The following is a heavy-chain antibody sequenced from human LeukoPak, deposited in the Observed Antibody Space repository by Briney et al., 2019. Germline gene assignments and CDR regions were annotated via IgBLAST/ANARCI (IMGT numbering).Heavy chain of an antibody. CDR2: IYHSGST. CDR1: GYSISSGYY. V-gene: IGHV4-38-2*01. Sequence: SETLSFTCAVSGYSISSGYYWGWIRQPPGKGLEWIGSIYHSGSTYYNPSLKSRVTISVDTSKNQFSLKLSSVTAADTAVYYCARVEWATIHYGMDVWGKGTTVTVSS. D-gene: IGHD5-12*01. J-gene: IGHJ6*04. CDR3: ARVEWATIHYGMDV.